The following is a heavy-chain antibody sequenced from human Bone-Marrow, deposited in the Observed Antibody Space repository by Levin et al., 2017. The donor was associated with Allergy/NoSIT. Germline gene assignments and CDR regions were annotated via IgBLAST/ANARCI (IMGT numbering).Heavy chain of an antibody. Sequence: SCAASGFTFSDYYMTWIRQAPGKGLEWVSYISSSDTTKYYADSVKGRFTISRDNAKNSLFLQMNSLRAEDTAVYYCASPATTRRAHYDYWGQGTLVTVSS. D-gene: IGHD1-1*01. V-gene: IGHV3-11*01. CDR3: ASPATTRRAHYDY. J-gene: IGHJ4*02. CDR1: GFTFSDYY. CDR2: ISSSDTTK.